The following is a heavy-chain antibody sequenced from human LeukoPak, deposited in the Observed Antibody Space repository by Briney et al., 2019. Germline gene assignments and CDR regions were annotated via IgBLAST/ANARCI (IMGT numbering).Heavy chain of an antibody. D-gene: IGHD2-15*01. CDR2: IYYSGST. CDR1: GGSISSYY. CDR3: ARRTSGAIHRSGGSCYFDY. Sequence: PSETLSLTCTVSGGSISSYYWSWIRQPPGKGLEWIGYIYYSGSTNYNPSLKSRVTISVDTSKNQFSLKLSSVTAADTAVYYCARRTSGAIHRSGGSCYFDYWGQGTLVTVSS. J-gene: IGHJ4*02. V-gene: IGHV4-59*08.